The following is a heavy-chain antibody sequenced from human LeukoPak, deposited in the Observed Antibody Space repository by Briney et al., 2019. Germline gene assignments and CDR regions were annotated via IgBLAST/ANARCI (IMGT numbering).Heavy chain of an antibody. CDR2: ISYSGST. V-gene: IGHV4-61*08. CDR3: ASYARRYDFWSGHYVGYFDY. J-gene: IGHJ4*02. CDR1: GGSISSGGYY. Sequence: SQTLSLTCTVSGGSISSGGYYWSWIRQPPGKGLEWIGYISYSGSTNYNPSLKSRVTISVDTSKNQFSLKLNSVTAADTAVYYCASYARRYDFWSGHYVGYFDYWGQGTLVTVSS. D-gene: IGHD3-3*01.